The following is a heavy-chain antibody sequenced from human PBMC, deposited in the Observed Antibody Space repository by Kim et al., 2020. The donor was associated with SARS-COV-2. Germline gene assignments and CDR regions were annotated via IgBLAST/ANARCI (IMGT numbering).Heavy chain of an antibody. D-gene: IGHD3-10*01. V-gene: IGHV1-24*01. CDR3: ATGGSGSYSPHSYYGMDV. CDR2: FDPEDGET. CDR1: GYTLTELS. J-gene: IGHJ6*02. Sequence: ASVKVSCKVSGYTLTELSMHWVRQAPGKGLEWMGGFDPEDGETIYAQKFQGRFTMTEDTSTDTAYMELSSLRSEDTAVYYCATGGSGSYSPHSYYGMDVWGQGTTVTVSS.